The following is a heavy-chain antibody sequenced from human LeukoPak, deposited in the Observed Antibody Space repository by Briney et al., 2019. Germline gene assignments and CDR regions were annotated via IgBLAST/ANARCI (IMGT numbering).Heavy chain of an antibody. CDR1: VGSTRSSNW. CDR3: ARAVCSGGSCYDWFDP. D-gene: IGHD2-15*01. Sequence: SESLCLTPAVSVGSTRSSNWWTWVRQPPGKGLEWSGEIYHSGSTNYNPSLKSRVTISVDKSKNQFSLKLSSVTAADTAVYYCARAVCSGGSCYDWFDPWGQGTLVTVSS. J-gene: IGHJ5*02. V-gene: IGHV4-4*02. CDR2: IYHSGST.